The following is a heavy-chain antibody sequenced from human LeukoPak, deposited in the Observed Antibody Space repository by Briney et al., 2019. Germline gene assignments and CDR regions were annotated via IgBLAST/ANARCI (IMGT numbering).Heavy chain of an antibody. CDR1: GYTFTGYY. V-gene: IGHV1-2*06. D-gene: IGHD3-3*01. J-gene: IGHJ4*02. Sequence: ASVKVSCKASGYTFTGYYMHWVRQAPGQGLEWMGRINPNSGGTNYAQKFQGRVTMTRDTSISTAYMELSRLRSDDTAVYYCARGGKVRFLEWFRHPQIDYGGQGTLVTVSS. CDR2: INPNSGGT. CDR3: ARGGKVRFLEWFRHPQIDY.